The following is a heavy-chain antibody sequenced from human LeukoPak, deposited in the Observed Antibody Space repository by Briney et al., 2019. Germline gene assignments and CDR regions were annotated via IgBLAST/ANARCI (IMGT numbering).Heavy chain of an antibody. V-gene: IGHV4-34*01. CDR3: ARGHPHTVTTSYYFDY. CDR1: GGFFSGYY. Sequence: SETLSLTCAVYGGFFSGYYWSWIRQPPGKGLEWIGEINHSGSTNYNPSLKSRVTISVDTSKNQFSLKLSPVTAADTAVYYCARGHPHTVTTSYYFDYWGQGTLVTVSS. CDR2: INHSGST. J-gene: IGHJ4*02. D-gene: IGHD4-4*01.